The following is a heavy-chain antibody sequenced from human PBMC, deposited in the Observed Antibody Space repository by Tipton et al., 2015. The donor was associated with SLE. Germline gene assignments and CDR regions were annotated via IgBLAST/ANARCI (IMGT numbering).Heavy chain of an antibody. CDR2: IYHSGST. Sequence: TLSLTCAVSGGSISSGGYPWNWIRQPPGKGLEWIGYIYHSGSTSYNPSLKSRVTISVDRSKNQFSLKLSSVTAADTAVYYCARDRGYCSSASCYNWFDPWGQGTLVTVSS. CDR3: ARDRGYCSSASCYNWFDP. J-gene: IGHJ5*02. V-gene: IGHV4-30-2*01. D-gene: IGHD2-2*01. CDR1: GGSISSGGYP.